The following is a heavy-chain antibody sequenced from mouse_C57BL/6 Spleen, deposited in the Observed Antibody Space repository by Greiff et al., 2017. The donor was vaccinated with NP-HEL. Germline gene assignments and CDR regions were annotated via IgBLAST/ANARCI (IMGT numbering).Heavy chain of an antibody. CDR3: ARRGDSSGYVFAY. CDR2: IYPGDGDT. D-gene: IGHD3-2*02. CDR1: GYAFSSSW. V-gene: IGHV1-82*01. Sequence: QVQLQQSGPELVKPGASVKISCKASGYAFSSSWMNWVKQRPGKGLEWIGRIYPGDGDTNYNGKFKGKATLTADKSSSTAYMQLSSLTSEDSAVYYCARRGDSSGYVFAYWGQGTLVTVSA. J-gene: IGHJ3*01.